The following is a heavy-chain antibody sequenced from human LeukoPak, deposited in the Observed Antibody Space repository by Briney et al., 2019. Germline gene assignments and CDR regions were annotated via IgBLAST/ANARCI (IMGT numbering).Heavy chain of an antibody. Sequence: GASVKVSCKASGYIFTGYYMHWVRQAPGQGLEWMGWINPNSGGTNSAQKFQGRVTMTRDTSISTAYMELSRLRSDDTAVYYCARHPYSGSYHFDYWGQGTLVSVFS. CDR2: INPNSGGT. J-gene: IGHJ4*02. CDR1: GYIFTGYY. D-gene: IGHD1-26*01. CDR3: ARHPYSGSYHFDY. V-gene: IGHV1-2*02.